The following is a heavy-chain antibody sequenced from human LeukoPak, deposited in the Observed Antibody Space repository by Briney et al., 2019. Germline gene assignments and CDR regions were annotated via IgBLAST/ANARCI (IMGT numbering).Heavy chain of an antibody. D-gene: IGHD2-2*02. Sequence: GESLKISCKGSGYTIGSFGSYWIAWVRRMPGKGLEWMGSIYPIDSDTRYNPSFEGQVTVSVDRSISTAYLQWSSLKASDTAMYYCAIGGDSSTSCYRCFDYWGQGTLVTVSS. CDR3: AIGGDSSTSCYRCFDY. CDR2: IYPIDSDT. CDR1: GYTIGSFGSYW. J-gene: IGHJ4*02. V-gene: IGHV5-51*01.